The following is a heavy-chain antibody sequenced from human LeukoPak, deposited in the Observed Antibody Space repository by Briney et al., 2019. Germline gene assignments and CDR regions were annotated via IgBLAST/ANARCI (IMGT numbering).Heavy chain of an antibody. CDR1: GGSISSGGYY. V-gene: IGHV4-30-2*01. D-gene: IGHD3-10*01. CDR2: IYHSGST. J-gene: IGHJ4*02. CDR3: ARGVGTMVRGVSLNY. Sequence: SQTLSLTCTVSGGSISSGGYYWSWIRQPPGKGLEWIGYIYHSGSTYYNPSLKSRVTISVDRSKNQFSLKLSSVTAADTAVYYCARGVGTMVRGVSLNYWGQGTLVTVSS.